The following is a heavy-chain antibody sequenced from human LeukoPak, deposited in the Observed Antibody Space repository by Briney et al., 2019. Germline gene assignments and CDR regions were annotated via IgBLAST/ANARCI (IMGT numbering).Heavy chain of an antibody. J-gene: IGHJ3*01. V-gene: IGHV3-72*01. Sequence: GGSLRLSCAASGFTFSDHYMGWARQAPGKGLEWVGRSRNKANGYTTEYAASVKGRFTISRDDSKNLMSLQMNSLKTEDTAVYYCAKDDLSGNGKWYVFDVWGQGTMVIVSS. CDR3: AKDDLSGNGKWYVFDV. D-gene: IGHD1-26*01. CDR1: GFTFSDHY. CDR2: SRNKANGYTT.